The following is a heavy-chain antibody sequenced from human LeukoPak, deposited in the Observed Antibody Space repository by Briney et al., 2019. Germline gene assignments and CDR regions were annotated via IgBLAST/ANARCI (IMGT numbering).Heavy chain of an antibody. CDR1: GFTFNTYA. D-gene: IGHD1-26*01. CDR3: ARDGPGGGSYYSNY. Sequence: GGSLRLSRVASGFTFNTYAIHWVRQAPGKGLEWVALISYNGRRKEFAESVKGRIIIDRDNSKNSLYLQMNSLRAEDTALYYCARDGPGGGSYYSNYWGQGTLVTVSS. CDR2: ISYNGRRK. J-gene: IGHJ4*02. V-gene: IGHV3-30*03.